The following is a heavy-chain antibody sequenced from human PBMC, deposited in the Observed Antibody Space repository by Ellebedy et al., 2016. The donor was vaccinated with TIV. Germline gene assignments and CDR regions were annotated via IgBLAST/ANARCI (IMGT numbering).Heavy chain of an antibody. D-gene: IGHD2-2*02. CDR2: IRGSGVST. J-gene: IGHJ1*01. Sequence: GESLKISXAASGFAFSSYAMSWVRQAPGKGLEWVSAIRGSGVSTYYADSVKGRFTISRDNSKNTLYLQMNSLRAEDTAVYYCAKDPGYCSSTSCYRYFHHWGQGTLVTVSS. CDR3: AKDPGYCSSTSCYRYFHH. V-gene: IGHV3-23*01. CDR1: GFAFSSYA.